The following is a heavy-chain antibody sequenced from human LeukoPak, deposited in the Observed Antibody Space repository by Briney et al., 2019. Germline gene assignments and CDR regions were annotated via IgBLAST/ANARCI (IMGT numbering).Heavy chain of an antibody. CDR3: AIALYNHGWFPDYFDY. Sequence: GGSLRLSCAASGFTFSSYWMGWVRQAPRRGLEWVANIKSEGYDKYYVDSLNGRFTISRDNANNSLYLQMDSLRAEDTAVYYCAIALYNHGWFPDYFDYWGQGTLVTVSS. J-gene: IGHJ4*02. V-gene: IGHV3-7*01. CDR2: IKSEGYDK. CDR1: GFTFSSYW. D-gene: IGHD6-19*01.